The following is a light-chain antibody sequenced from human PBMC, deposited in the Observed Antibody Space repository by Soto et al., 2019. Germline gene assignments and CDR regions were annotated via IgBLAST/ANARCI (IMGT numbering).Light chain of an antibody. CDR3: QQYGSSGT. Sequence: EVVLTQSPATLSLSPGERAPLSCRASQSVSNYLAWYQKKPGQAPRLLIYDASNRATGVPARFSGSGSGTDFTLTISRLEPEDFAVYYCQQYGSSGTFGQGTKVDIK. V-gene: IGKV3-11*01. CDR2: DAS. CDR1: QSVSNY. J-gene: IGKJ1*01.